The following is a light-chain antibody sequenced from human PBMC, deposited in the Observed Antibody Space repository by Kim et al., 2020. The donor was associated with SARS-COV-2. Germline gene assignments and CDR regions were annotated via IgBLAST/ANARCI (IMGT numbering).Light chain of an antibody. Sequence: GQRVTISCSGSRSNIGSNTVNWYQQLPGTAPKLLIYSNNQRPSGVPDRFSGSKSGTSASLAISGLQSEDEADYDCAAWDDSLNGWVFGGGTKLTVL. V-gene: IGLV1-44*01. J-gene: IGLJ3*02. CDR1: RSNIGSNT. CDR2: SNN. CDR3: AAWDDSLNGWV.